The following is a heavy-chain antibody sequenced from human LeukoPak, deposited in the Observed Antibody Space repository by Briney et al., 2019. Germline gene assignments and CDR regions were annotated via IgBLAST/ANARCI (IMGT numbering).Heavy chain of an antibody. V-gene: IGHV3-23*01. CDR3: AKDQYGGNPQYYFDY. CDR2: ISGSGGNA. CDR1: GFTFSSYA. D-gene: IGHD4-23*01. J-gene: IGHJ4*02. Sequence: GGSLRLSCAASGFTFSSYAMSWVRQAPGKGLDWVSAISGSGGNAYYADSVKGRFTISRDNSKNTLYLQMNSLRAEDTAVYYCAKDQYGGNPQYYFDYWGQGTLVTVSS.